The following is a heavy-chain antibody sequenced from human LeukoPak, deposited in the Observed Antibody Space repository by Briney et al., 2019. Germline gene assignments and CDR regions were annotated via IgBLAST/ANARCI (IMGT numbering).Heavy chain of an antibody. V-gene: IGHV4-34*01. D-gene: IGHD3-22*01. Sequence: SETLSLTCAVYGGSFSGYYWSWIRHPPGKGLEWIGEINHSGSTNYTQSLKSRVTISVDTSKNQFSLKLSSVTAADTAVYYCARGRRTKEDYDSSGYYGYWGQGTLVTVSS. J-gene: IGHJ4*02. CDR1: GGSFSGYY. CDR3: ARGRRTKEDYDSSGYYGY. CDR2: INHSGST.